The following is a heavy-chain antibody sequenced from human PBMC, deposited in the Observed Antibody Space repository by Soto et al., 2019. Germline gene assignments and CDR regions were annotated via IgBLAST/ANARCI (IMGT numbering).Heavy chain of an antibody. D-gene: IGHD4-17*01. Sequence: GRFLRLSCAASGFTFSSYGMHWVRQAPGKGLEWVAVISYDGSNKYYADSVKGRFTISRDNSKNTLYLQMNSLRAEDTAVYYCAKEGDYGDYEGGAFDIWGQGTMVTVSS. V-gene: IGHV3-30*18. CDR2: ISYDGSNK. CDR3: AKEGDYGDYEGGAFDI. CDR1: GFTFSSYG. J-gene: IGHJ3*02.